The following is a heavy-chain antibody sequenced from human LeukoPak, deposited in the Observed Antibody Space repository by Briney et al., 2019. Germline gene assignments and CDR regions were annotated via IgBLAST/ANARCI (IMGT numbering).Heavy chain of an antibody. Sequence: SETLSLTCAVYGGSFSDYWSWIRQPPGKGLEWIGEINHDGSTNYNPSLKSRVTISVDTSKNQFSLNLSSVTAADTAVYYCARGSNSVAYWGQGTLVTVSS. CDR3: ARGSNSVAY. D-gene: IGHD4-23*01. J-gene: IGHJ4*02. CDR2: INHDGST. CDR1: GGSFSDY. V-gene: IGHV4-34*01.